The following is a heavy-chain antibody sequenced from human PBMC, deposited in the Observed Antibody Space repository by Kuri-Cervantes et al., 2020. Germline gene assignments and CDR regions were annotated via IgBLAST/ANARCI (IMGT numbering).Heavy chain of an antibody. CDR1: GGSLNSRGDYY. Sequence: SETLSLTCTVSGGSLNSRGDYYWSWIRQPPGKGLEWIGYISYRGDTYYHPSLRSRLTMSLDTSKNQFSPKLNSVTAADTAVYYCARQKRYSYDYFDYWGQGTLVTVSS. V-gene: IGHV4-30-4*01. CDR2: ISYRGDT. J-gene: IGHJ4*02. CDR3: ARQKRYSYDYFDY. D-gene: IGHD5-18*01.